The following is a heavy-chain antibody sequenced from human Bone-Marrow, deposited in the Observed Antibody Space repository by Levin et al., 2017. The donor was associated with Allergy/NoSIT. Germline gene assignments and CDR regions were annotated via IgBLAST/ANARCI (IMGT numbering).Heavy chain of an antibody. J-gene: IGHJ4*02. Sequence: SGGSLRLSCAASGFTFSNYAMGWVRQAPGKGLEWVSGIAKSGDDTQYADSVKGRFTISRDNSNNTLYLQMDSLRAEDTATYYCAKDQSRTFFFGVADNWGQGTLVTVSS. V-gene: IGHV3-23*01. CDR2: IAKSGDDT. CDR1: GFTFSNYA. CDR3: AKDQSRTFFFGVADN. D-gene: IGHD3-3*01.